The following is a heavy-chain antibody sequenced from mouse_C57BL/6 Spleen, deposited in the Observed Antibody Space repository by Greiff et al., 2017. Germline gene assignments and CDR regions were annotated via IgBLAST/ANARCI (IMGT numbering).Heavy chain of an antibody. CDR1: GYSFTGSY. J-gene: IGHJ2*01. CDR3: ARFAYDDGDCDY. CDR2: INPHTGGT. V-gene: IGHV1-42*01. D-gene: IGHD2-12*01. Sequence: VQLQQSGPELVKPGASVKISCKASGYSFTGSYMHWVKQSPEKSLEWIGAINPHTGGTTYNPKFQAKATLTVDKSSSTAYMQLKSLTSEDSAVYYYARFAYDDGDCDYWGQGTTLTVSS.